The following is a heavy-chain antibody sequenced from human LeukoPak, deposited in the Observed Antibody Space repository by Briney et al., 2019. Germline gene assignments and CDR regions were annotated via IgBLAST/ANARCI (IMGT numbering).Heavy chain of an antibody. CDR3: AKREGGDFAFDY. Sequence: GGSLRLSCAASGFTFSSYGMHWVRQAPGKGLEWVAVISYDGSNKYYADSVKGRFTISRDNSKNTLYLQMNSLRAEDTAVYYCAKREGGDFAFDYWGQGTLVTVSS. V-gene: IGHV3-30*19. D-gene: IGHD2-21*02. CDR2: ISYDGSNK. CDR1: GFTFSSYG. J-gene: IGHJ4*02.